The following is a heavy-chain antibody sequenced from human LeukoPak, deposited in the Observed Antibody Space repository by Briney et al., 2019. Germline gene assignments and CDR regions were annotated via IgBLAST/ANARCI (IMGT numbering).Heavy chain of an antibody. J-gene: IGHJ4*02. V-gene: IGHV1-46*01. CDR3: ARYYYGSGSYYGYIDY. CDR1: GYTFTSYY. D-gene: IGHD3-10*01. Sequence: ASVKVPCKASGYTFTSYYMHWVRQAPGQGLEWMGIINPSGGSTSYAQKFQGRVTMTRDMSTSTVYMELSSLRSEDTAVYYCARYYYGSGSYYGYIDYWGQGTLVTVSS. CDR2: INPSGGST.